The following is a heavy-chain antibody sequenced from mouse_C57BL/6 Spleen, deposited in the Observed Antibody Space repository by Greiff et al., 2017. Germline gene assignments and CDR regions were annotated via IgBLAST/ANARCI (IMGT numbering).Heavy chain of an antibody. CDR3: ARPIYYYGSRDWYFDV. D-gene: IGHD1-1*01. CDR1: AVDFSRYW. CDR2: INPDSSTI. J-gene: IGHJ1*03. V-gene: IGHV4-1*01. Sequence: AASAVDFSRYWMSWVRRAPGKGLEWIGEINPDSSTINYAPSLKDKFIISRDNAKNTLYLQMSKVRSEDTALYYCARPIYYYGSRDWYFDVWGTGTTVTVSS.